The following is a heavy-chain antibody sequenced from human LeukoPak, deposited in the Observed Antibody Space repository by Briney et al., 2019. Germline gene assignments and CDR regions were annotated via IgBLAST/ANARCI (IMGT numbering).Heavy chain of an antibody. V-gene: IGHV3-74*03. CDR3: AKGSSYGDLYYFDY. Sequence: GGSLRLSCAASGFTFSTYWMHWVRQAPGKGLVWVSRMNTDGSDTSYADSVKGRFTISRDNARNTLYLQMNSLRADDTAVYYCAKGSSYGDLYYFDYWGQGTLVTVSS. J-gene: IGHJ4*02. D-gene: IGHD4-17*01. CDR1: GFTFSTYW. CDR2: MNTDGSDT.